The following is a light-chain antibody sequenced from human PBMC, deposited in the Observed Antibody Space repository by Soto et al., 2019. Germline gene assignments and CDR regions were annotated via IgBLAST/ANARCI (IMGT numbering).Light chain of an antibody. J-gene: IGKJ5*01. V-gene: IGKV3-15*01. CDR2: GAS. CDR3: QQYNNWFSIT. Sequence: EIVMTQSPATLSVSPGERATLSCRASQSVSGNLAWYQQKPGQAPRLLIYGASTRANGIPARFSGSGSGTEFTLTISSLPSEDFAVYYCQQYNNWFSITFVQGTRLEIK. CDR1: QSVSGN.